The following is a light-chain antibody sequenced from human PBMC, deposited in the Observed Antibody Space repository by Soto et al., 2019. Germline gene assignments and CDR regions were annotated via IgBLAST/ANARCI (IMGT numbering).Light chain of an antibody. J-gene: IGKJ1*01. CDR1: QGIRND. Sequence: AIQTSPSPSSVSASVGDRATITCRASQGIRNDLGWYQQKPGKAPKLLIYAASSLQSGVPSRFSGSGSGTDFTLNISSLQPEDFATYYCLQDYNYPRTFGEGTKVDIK. V-gene: IGKV1-6*01. CDR3: LQDYNYPRT. CDR2: AAS.